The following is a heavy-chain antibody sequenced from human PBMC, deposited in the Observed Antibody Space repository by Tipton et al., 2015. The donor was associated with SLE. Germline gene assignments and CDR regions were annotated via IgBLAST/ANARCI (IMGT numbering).Heavy chain of an antibody. CDR1: GGSFSGYY. CDR2: VNHSGST. Sequence: LSLTCAVYGGSFSGYYWSWIRQPPGKGLEWIGEVNHSGSTNYNPSLKSRVTISVDTSKNQFSLKLSSVTAADTAVYYCARSRGGPIVEMGMDVWGQGTTVTVSS. V-gene: IGHV4-34*01. J-gene: IGHJ6*02. CDR3: ARSRGGPIVEMGMDV. D-gene: IGHD2-21*01.